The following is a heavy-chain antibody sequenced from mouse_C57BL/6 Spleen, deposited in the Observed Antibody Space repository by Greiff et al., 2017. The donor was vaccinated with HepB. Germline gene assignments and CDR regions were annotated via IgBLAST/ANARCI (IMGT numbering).Heavy chain of an antibody. CDR3: ARWGGMGYAMDY. J-gene: IGHJ4*01. Sequence: VQLKESGAELVRPGTSVKMSCKASGYTFTNYWIGWAKQRPGHGLEWIGDIYPGGGYTNYNEKFKGKATLTADKSSSTAYMQFSSLTSEDSAIYYCARWGGMGYAMDYWGQGTSVTVSS. V-gene: IGHV1-63*01. CDR2: IYPGGGYT. CDR1: GYTFTNYW.